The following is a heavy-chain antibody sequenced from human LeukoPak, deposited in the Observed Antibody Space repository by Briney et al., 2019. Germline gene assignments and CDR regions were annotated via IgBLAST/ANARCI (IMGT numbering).Heavy chain of an antibody. Sequence: GASVKVSCKASGYTFTSYYMHWVRQAPGQGLEWMGIINPSGGSTSYAQKFQGRVTMTRDTSISTAYMELSRLRSDDTAVYYCAREDTAMVTDAFDIWGQGTMVTVSS. CDR1: GYTFTSYY. CDR3: AREDTAMVTDAFDI. J-gene: IGHJ3*02. V-gene: IGHV1-46*01. CDR2: INPSGGST. D-gene: IGHD5-18*01.